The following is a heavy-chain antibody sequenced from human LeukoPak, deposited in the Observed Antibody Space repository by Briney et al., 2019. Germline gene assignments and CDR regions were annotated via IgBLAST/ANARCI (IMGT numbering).Heavy chain of an antibody. J-gene: IGHJ4*02. CDR3: AKGSRIWGNYYFDF. CDR2: IKQDGSEK. Sequence: PGGSLRLSCAASGFTFSSYWLSWVRQAPGKGLEWVANIKQDGSEKYYVDSVKGRFTISRDNAKNSLFLQMNSLRAEDTAVYYCAKGSRIWGNYYFDFWGQGTLVTVSS. D-gene: IGHD3-16*01. V-gene: IGHV3-7*05. CDR1: GFTFSSYW.